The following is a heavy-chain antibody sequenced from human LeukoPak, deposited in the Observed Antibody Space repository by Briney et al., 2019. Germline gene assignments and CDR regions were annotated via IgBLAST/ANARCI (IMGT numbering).Heavy chain of an antibody. Sequence: GRSLRLSCAASGFIFSSYAMHWVRQAPGKGPEWVAIIWYDGSNKYYAESVEGRFTISRDNSKNTLYLQMNSLTTDDTAFYFCAKELDTMFFDYWGQGALVTVSS. CDR1: GFIFSSYA. D-gene: IGHD3-10*02. CDR2: IWYDGSNK. V-gene: IGHV3-33*06. CDR3: AKELDTMFFDY. J-gene: IGHJ4*02.